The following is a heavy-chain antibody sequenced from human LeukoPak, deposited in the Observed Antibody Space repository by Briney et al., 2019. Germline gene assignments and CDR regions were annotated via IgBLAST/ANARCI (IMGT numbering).Heavy chain of an antibody. Sequence: GGSLRLSCAASGFTFSSYAMHWVRQAPGKGLEWVAVISYDGSNKYYADSVKGRFTISRDNSKNTLYLQMNSLRAEDTAVYYCARDVGSSWYGDYYYYMDVWGKGTTVTVSS. CDR1: GFTFSSYA. D-gene: IGHD6-13*01. CDR2: ISYDGSNK. V-gene: IGHV3-30-3*01. J-gene: IGHJ6*03. CDR3: ARDVGSSWYGDYYYYMDV.